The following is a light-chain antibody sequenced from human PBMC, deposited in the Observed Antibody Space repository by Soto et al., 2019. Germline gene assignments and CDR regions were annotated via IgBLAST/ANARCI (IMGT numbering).Light chain of an antibody. V-gene: IGKV1-9*01. J-gene: IGKJ1*01. Sequence: QLTQSPSSLSASVGDRVTITCRASQGITSNLAWYQQKPGRAPMLLIFGASTLQSGVPSRFSGSGSGTDFTLTISSLQPEDFATYFCQKLNAYPPWTVGQGTKVEIK. CDR3: QKLNAYPPWT. CDR1: QGITSN. CDR2: GAS.